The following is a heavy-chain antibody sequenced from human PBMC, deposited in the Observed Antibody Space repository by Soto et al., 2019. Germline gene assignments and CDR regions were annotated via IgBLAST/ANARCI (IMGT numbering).Heavy chain of an antibody. CDR2: IGTRGNTK. D-gene: IGHD4-17*01. Sequence: QVQLVESGGGLVKPGGSLRLSCATSGFTFSAYYMSWIRQAPGKGLEWVSYIGTRGNTKYYADSVRGRFTISRDNAKNSLYLQMNSLRADDTAVYYCARDGTEYYGEYYDYWGQGIRVTVSS. V-gene: IGHV3-11*01. J-gene: IGHJ4*02. CDR1: GFTFSAYY. CDR3: ARDGTEYYGEYYDY.